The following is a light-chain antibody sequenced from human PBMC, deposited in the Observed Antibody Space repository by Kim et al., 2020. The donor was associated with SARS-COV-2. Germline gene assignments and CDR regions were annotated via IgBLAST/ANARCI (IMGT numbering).Light chain of an antibody. CDR3: QSYDDNTEGV. CDR1: SGSVASSF. Sequence: NFMLTQPHSVSESPGETVTISCTRSSGSVASSFVQWYQQHPGSSPTTVIYEDNQRPSGVPDRFSGSIDTSSNSASLTISGLKTEDEADYYCQSYDDNTEGVFGGGTQLTVL. CDR2: EDN. V-gene: IGLV6-57*01. J-gene: IGLJ3*02.